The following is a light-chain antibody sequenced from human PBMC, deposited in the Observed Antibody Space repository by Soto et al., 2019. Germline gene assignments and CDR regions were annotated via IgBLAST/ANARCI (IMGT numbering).Light chain of an antibody. CDR2: EGS. CDR3: CSYAGTL. CDR1: SSDVGSYNL. V-gene: IGLV2-23*01. Sequence: QSALTQPASVSGSPGQSITISCTGTSSDVGSYNLVSWYQQHPGKAPKLMIYEGSKRPSGVSNRFSGSKSGNTASLTIPGLQAEDEADYYCCSYAGTLFGGGTKVTVL. J-gene: IGLJ2*01.